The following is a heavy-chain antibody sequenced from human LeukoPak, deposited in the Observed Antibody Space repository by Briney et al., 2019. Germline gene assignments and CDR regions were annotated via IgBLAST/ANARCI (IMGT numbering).Heavy chain of an antibody. CDR2: IRYDGTKE. D-gene: IGHD1-26*01. V-gene: IGHV3-30*02. CDR1: QFTFSSYG. Sequence: PGGSLRLSCAASQFTFSSYGMHWVRQAPGKGLEWVTFIRYDGTKEYVDSVKGRFTISRDNSKNTLYLQMNSLRAEDTAVYYCASRLWGSYYPSDAFDIWGQGTMVTVSS. CDR3: ASRLWGSYYPSDAFDI. J-gene: IGHJ3*02.